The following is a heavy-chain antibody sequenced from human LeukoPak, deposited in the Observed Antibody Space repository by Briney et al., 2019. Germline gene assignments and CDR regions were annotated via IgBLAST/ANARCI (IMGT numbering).Heavy chain of an antibody. D-gene: IGHD5-12*01. CDR3: ATLSIVATIDDAFDI. CDR2: ISSSGCTI. CDR1: GFTFSDYY. V-gene: IGHV3-11*01. J-gene: IGHJ3*02. Sequence: GGSLRLSCAASGFTFSDYYMSWIRQAPGKGLEWVSYISSSGCTIYYADSVKGRFTISRNNSKNSLYLQMNRLRAEDTAVYYCATLSIVATIDDAFDIWGQGTMVTVSS.